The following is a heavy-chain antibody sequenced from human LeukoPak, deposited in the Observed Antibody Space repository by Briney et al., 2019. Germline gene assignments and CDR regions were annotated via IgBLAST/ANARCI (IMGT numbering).Heavy chain of an antibody. V-gene: IGHV3-23*01. CDR3: VRDRIGFDH. J-gene: IGHJ5*02. CDR1: GFTFSSYA. Sequence: PGGSLRLSCAASGFTFSSYAMSWVRQAPGKGLEWVSAISGSGGSTYYADSVKGRFTISRDNSKNTVSLQMNSLRAEDTAVYYCVRDRIGFDHWGQGTLVTVSS. CDR2: ISGSGGST. D-gene: IGHD3-16*02.